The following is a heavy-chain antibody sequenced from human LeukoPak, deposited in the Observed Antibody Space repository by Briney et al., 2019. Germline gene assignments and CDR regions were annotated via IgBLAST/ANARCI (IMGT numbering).Heavy chain of an antibody. Sequence: GGSLRLSCTASGFTVSTNYMSWVRQAPEKGLEWVSIIYDSGITYYADSVKGRFTISRDNSKNTLYLQMNSLRAEDTAVYYCARWHTSGNNYYYDYWGQGTLVTVSS. CDR3: ARWHTSGNNYYYDY. CDR1: GFTVSTNY. V-gene: IGHV3-53*01. J-gene: IGHJ4*02. CDR2: IYDSGIT. D-gene: IGHD3-22*01.